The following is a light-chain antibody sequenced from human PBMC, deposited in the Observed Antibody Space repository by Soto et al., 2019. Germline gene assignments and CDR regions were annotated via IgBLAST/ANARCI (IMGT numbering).Light chain of an antibody. CDR3: RSYTSSSTYV. J-gene: IGLJ1*01. V-gene: IGLV2-14*01. Sequence: QSALTQPASVSGSPGQSITISGTGTSSDVGGHNYVSWYQQHPGKAPKLMIYEVSNRPSGVSNRFSGSKSGNTASLTIYGLQAEDEADYYCRSYTSSSTYVFGTGTKVTVL. CDR2: EVS. CDR1: SSDVGGHNY.